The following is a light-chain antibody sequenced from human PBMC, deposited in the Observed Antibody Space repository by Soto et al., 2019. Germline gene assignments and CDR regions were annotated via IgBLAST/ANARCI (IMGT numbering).Light chain of an antibody. V-gene: IGLV2-14*01. J-gene: IGLJ1*01. CDR3: SSYTRSSTYV. CDR1: SSDVGFYNY. CDR2: QVS. Sequence: QSVLTQPASVSGSPGQSITISCTGTSSDVGFYNYVSWYQQYPGKVPKLIIYQVSNRPSGVSNRFSGSKSGDTASLTISGLQAEDEADYYCSSYTRSSTYVFGTGTKLTVL.